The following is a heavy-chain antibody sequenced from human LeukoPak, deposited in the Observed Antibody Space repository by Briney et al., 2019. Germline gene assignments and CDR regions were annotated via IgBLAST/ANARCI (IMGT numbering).Heavy chain of an antibody. CDR3: AKSGGYGLIDY. Sequence: SETLSLTCNVSGVSISSSSYYWGWLRQPPGKGLEWIVSIYSSGSTYYNSSLKSRVTISTDTSKNQVSLKMSSVTAADTAVYYCAKSGGYGLIDYWGQGTLVTVSS. CDR1: GVSISSSSYY. J-gene: IGHJ4*01. D-gene: IGHD6-25*01. CDR2: IYSSGST. V-gene: IGHV4-39*01.